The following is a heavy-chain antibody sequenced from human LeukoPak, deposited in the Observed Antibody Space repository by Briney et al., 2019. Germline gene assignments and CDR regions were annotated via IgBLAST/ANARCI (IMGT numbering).Heavy chain of an antibody. CDR3: ATAKGPAAILGGFDP. J-gene: IGHJ5*02. V-gene: IGHV4-30-2*01. D-gene: IGHD2-2*02. CDR1: GGSISSGGYY. CDR2: IYHSGST. Sequence: DPSETLSLTCTVSGGSISSGGYYWSWIRQPPGKGLEWIGYIYHSGSTYYNPSLKSRVTISVDRSKNQFSLKLSSVTAADTAVYYCATAKGPAAILGGFDPWGQGTLVTVSS.